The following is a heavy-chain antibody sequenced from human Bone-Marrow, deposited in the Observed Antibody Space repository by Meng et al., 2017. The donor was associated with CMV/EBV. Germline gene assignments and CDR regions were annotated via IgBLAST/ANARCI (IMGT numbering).Heavy chain of an antibody. V-gene: IGHV3-7*01. J-gene: IGHJ6*02. CDR1: GFTFSSYW. Sequence: GESLKISCAASGFTFSSYWMSWVRQAPGKGLEWVANIKQDGSEKYYVDSVKGRFTISRDNAKNSLYLQMNSLRAEDTAVYYCARGYYDFWSGGGGMDVWGQGTTVTVS. CDR2: IKQDGSEK. D-gene: IGHD3-3*01. CDR3: ARGYYDFWSGGGGMDV.